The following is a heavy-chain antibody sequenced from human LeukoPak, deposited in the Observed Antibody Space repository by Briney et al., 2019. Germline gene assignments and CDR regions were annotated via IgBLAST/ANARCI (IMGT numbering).Heavy chain of an antibody. CDR2: IYYSGST. CDR1: AGSISSSSYY. D-gene: IGHD5-18*01. Sequence: SETLSLTCTLSAGSISSSSYYWGWIRQPPGKGLEWTGSIYYSGSTYYNPSLTSRVTISVDTSKNQFSLRLSSVSAADTAVYFCARVGLWLINCFDPWGQGTPVTVSS. CDR3: ARVGLWLINCFDP. V-gene: IGHV4-39*07. J-gene: IGHJ5*02.